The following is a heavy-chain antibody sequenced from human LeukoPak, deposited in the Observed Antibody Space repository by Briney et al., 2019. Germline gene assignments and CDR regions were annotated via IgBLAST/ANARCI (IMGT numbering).Heavy chain of an antibody. V-gene: IGHV4-59*08. CDR2: ISYSGST. Sequence: SETLSLTRSVSWSSLSGFHWSWLGQPPGKGLEWIGYISYSGSTDYNPSPKSRVSMSVDTSKNQFSLKLRSVTAAHTALYYCARHAYPGYNSGLAYYYYYFDVWGKGTAVTVSS. J-gene: IGHJ6*03. CDR1: WSSLSGFH. D-gene: IGHD5-18*01. CDR3: ARHAYPGYNSGLAYYYYYFDV.